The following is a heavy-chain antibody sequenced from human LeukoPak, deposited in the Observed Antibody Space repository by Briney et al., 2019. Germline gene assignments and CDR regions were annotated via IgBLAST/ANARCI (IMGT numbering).Heavy chain of an antibody. CDR1: GFTFTGAP. D-gene: IGHD3-22*01. V-gene: IGHV3-23*01. J-gene: IGHJ4*02. CDR3: ATKTPGNYPYDY. CDR2: SGTDGDT. Sequence: GGSLRLSCVLSGFTFTGAPMNWVRQAPGKGLEWVSTSGTDGDTYYADSVKGRLTISRDNSKNTVHLQMTSLRVEDTAVYYCATKTPGNYPYDYWGQGTLVIVSP.